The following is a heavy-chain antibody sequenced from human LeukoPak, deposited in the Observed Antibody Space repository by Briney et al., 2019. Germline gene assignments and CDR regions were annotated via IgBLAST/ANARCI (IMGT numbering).Heavy chain of an antibody. D-gene: IGHD2-2*01. CDR2: IYYSGST. CDR1: GGSISSYY. Sequence: PSETLSLTCTVSGGSISSYYWSWIRQPPGKGLEWIGYIYYSGSTNYNPSLKSRVTISVDTPKNQFSLKLSSVTAADTAVYYCARNQPLTSLDVWGQGTTVTVPS. V-gene: IGHV4-59*08. J-gene: IGHJ6*02. CDR3: ARNQPLTSLDV.